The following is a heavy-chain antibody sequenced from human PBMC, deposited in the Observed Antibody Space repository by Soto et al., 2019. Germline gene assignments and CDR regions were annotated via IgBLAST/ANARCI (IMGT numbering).Heavy chain of an antibody. CDR2: ISAYNGNT. V-gene: IGHV1-18*04. CDR3: ARGPTVTTLLHLTGEWSYFDY. Sequence: ASVKVSCKASGYTFTSYGISWVRQAPGQGLEWMGWISAYNGNTNYAQKLQGRVTITTDTSTSTAYIELSSLSSDDTAVYFCARGPTVTTLLHLTGEWSYFDYWGQGTLVTVSS. J-gene: IGHJ4*02. CDR1: GYTFTSYG. D-gene: IGHD4-17*01.